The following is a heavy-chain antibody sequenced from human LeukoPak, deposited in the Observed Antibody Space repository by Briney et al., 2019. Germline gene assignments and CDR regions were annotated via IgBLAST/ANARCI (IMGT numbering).Heavy chain of an antibody. CDR1: GGSISSSSYY. CDR2: IYYSGST. CDR3: APPYRGTATLDY. D-gene: IGHD2-21*02. V-gene: IGHV4-39*01. Sequence: SETLSLTCTVSGGSISSSSYYWGWIRQPPGKGLEWIGSIYYSGSTYYNPSLKSRVTISVDTSKNQFSLKLSSVTAADTAVYYCAPPYRGTATLDYWGQGTLVTVSS. J-gene: IGHJ4*02.